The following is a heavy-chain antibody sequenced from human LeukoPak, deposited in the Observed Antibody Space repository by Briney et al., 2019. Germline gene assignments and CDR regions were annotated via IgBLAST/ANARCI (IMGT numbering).Heavy chain of an antibody. D-gene: IGHD5-24*01. CDR2: IDNDGGT. CDR3: ARDLNYNLDF. J-gene: IGHJ4*02. Sequence: GGSLRLSCAASGFTFSHSYMHWVGQAPGKGLVWVSRIDNDGGTSYADSVKGRFTITRDNAKNTLYLQMNSLRAEDTALYYCARDLNYNLDFWGQGTLVTVSS. V-gene: IGHV3-74*01. CDR1: GFTFSHSY.